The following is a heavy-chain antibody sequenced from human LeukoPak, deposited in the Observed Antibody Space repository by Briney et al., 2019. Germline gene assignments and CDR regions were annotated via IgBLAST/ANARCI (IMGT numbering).Heavy chain of an antibody. D-gene: IGHD1-1*01. Sequence: GGSLRLSCVASGFTFSSYTMHWVRQAPGKGLEWVASISYDGSNKYNADSVKDRFTISRDNSKNTLYLQMNSLRAEDTAVYYSARDRGYAMDVWGQGTTVTVSS. CDR3: ARDRGYAMDV. J-gene: IGHJ6*02. CDR1: GFTFSSYT. CDR2: ISYDGSNK. V-gene: IGHV3-30*14.